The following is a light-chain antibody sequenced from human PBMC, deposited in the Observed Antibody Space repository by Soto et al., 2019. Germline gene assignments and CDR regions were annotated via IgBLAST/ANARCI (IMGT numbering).Light chain of an antibody. CDR1: QGIASY. CDR3: QKLNTYPWT. CDR2: AES. J-gene: IGKJ1*01. V-gene: IGKV1-9*01. Sequence: DILLTQSPSFLSASVGDRVTITCRASQGIASYLAWYQQKPGKAPKLLMYAESTLQSGVPSRFSGSGSGTEFTLTISSLQPEDFATYSCQKLNTYPWTFGQGTKVEIK.